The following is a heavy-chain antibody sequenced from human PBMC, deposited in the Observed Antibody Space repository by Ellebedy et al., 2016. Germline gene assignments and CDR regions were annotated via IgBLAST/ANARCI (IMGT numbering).Heavy chain of an antibody. D-gene: IGHD2-15*01. CDR1: GGSISSGGYY. Sequence: SETLSLTCTVSGGSISSGGYYWSWIRQHPGKGLEWIGYIYYSGSTYYNPSLKSRVTISVDTSKNQFSLKLSSVTAADTAVYYCARGTPGWYGMDVWGQGTTVTVSS. J-gene: IGHJ6*02. CDR3: ARGTPGWYGMDV. V-gene: IGHV4-31*03. CDR2: IYYSGST.